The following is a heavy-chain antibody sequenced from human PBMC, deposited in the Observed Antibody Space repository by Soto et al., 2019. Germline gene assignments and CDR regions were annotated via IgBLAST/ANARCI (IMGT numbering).Heavy chain of an antibody. CDR1: GFTFSNYA. Sequence: QVQLVESGGGLIQPGKSLRLSCVASGFTFSNYAIHWVRQAPGKGLEWVAVISSDGSNKDYADSVKGRFTISRDNSENTLYLQINSLRSEDTAVYYCARDHYYDSSGYCDYWGQGTLVTVSS. CDR2: ISSDGSNK. CDR3: ARDHYYDSSGYCDY. D-gene: IGHD3-22*01. J-gene: IGHJ4*02. V-gene: IGHV3-30-3*01.